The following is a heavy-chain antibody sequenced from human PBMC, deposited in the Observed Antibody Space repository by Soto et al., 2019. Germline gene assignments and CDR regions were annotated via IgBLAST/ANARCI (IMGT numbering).Heavy chain of an antibody. V-gene: IGHV1-18*01. CDR2: ISAYNGDT. J-gene: IGHJ1*01. CDR3: ARDRSGWVFED. Sequence: QVQLVQSGAEVKKPGASVKVSCKASGYTFTTYGISWVRQAPGQGLEWLGWISAYNGDTNYAQKFRGRVTVTTDTSTSTAYMELRSLISDDTAVYYCARDRSGWVFEDWGQGTLVIVSS. CDR1: GYTFTTYG. D-gene: IGHD6-19*01.